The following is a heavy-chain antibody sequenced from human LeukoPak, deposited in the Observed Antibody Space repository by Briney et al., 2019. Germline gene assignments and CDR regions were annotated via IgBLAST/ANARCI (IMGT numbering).Heavy chain of an antibody. CDR3: GGGYDSSGYYSLFDY. J-gene: IGHJ4*02. V-gene: IGHV4-39*01. CDR2: IYYSGST. Sequence: SETLSLTCTASGGSISSSSYYWGWIRQPPGKGLEWIGSIYYSGSTYYNPSLKSRVTISVDTSKNQFSLKLSSVTAADTAVYYCGGGYDSSGYYSLFDYWGQGTLVTVSS. D-gene: IGHD3-22*01. CDR1: GGSISSSSYY.